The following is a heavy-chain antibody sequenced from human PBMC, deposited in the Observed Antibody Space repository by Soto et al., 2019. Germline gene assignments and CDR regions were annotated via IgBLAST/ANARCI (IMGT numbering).Heavy chain of an antibody. CDR3: AKATATGGGAFEI. CDR2: ILVGGST. Sequence: GGSLRLSCAVSGFICSSYDMSWVRQAPGKGLEWVSAILVGGSTHYEDSVKGRFTITRDTSKNTVYLQMNSLTAGDTAVYYCAKATATGGGAFEIYGRGTLVTVSS. CDR1: GFICSSYD. V-gene: IGHV3-23*01. J-gene: IGHJ3*02. D-gene: IGHD2-8*02.